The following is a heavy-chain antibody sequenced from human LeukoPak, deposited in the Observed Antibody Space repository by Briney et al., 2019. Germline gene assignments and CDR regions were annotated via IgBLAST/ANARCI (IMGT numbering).Heavy chain of an antibody. CDR1: GFTFSSYA. D-gene: IGHD6-13*01. V-gene: IGHV3-30-3*01. Sequence: GRSLRLSCAASGFTFSSYAMHWVRQAPGKGLEWGAVISYDGSNKYYADSVKGRFTISRDNSKNTLYLQMNSLRAEDTAVYYCARDVGGYSSSWYPPTGFDPWGQGTLVTVSS. CDR2: ISYDGSNK. J-gene: IGHJ5*02. CDR3: ARDVGGYSSSWYPPTGFDP.